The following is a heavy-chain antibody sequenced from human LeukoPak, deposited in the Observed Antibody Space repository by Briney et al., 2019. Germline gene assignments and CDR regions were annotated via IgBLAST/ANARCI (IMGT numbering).Heavy chain of an antibody. CDR2: ISSSGSTI. CDR1: GFTFSSYE. CDR3: ARDGYCSGGSCYWLAEFDY. D-gene: IGHD2-15*01. Sequence: GGSLRLSCAASGFTFSSYEMNWVRQAPGKGLEWVSYISSSGSTIYYADSMKGRFTISRDNAKNSLYLQMNSLRAEDTAVYYCARDGYCSGGSCYWLAEFDYWGQGTLVTVSS. J-gene: IGHJ4*02. V-gene: IGHV3-48*03.